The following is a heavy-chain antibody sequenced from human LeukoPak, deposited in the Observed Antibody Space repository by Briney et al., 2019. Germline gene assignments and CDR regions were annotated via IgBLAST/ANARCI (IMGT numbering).Heavy chain of an antibody. CDR3: AKFATVTVPNWIDF. CDR1: GGSISGYF. CDR2: IYYTGTA. D-gene: IGHD4-17*01. V-gene: IGHV4-59*01. Sequence: PSETLSLTCTVSGGSISGYFWSWIRQPPGEGLQFIGYIYYTGTASYNPSLNSRVTMSVDTSKNQFSLKVSSVTAADTAVYYCAKFATVTVPNWIDFWGQGTLVTVSS. J-gene: IGHJ5*01.